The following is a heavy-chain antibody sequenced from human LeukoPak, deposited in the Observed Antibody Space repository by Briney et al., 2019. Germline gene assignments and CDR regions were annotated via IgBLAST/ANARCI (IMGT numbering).Heavy chain of an antibody. D-gene: IGHD3-22*01. Sequence: GGSLRLSCAASGFTFSGSAMHRVRQASGKGLELVGRIRSKTNSYATAYAASVKGRFTISRDDSKNTAYLQMNSLETEDTAVYYCTRYYYDGSGYYYLFDYWGQGTLVTVSS. CDR2: IRSKTNSYAT. J-gene: IGHJ4*02. CDR1: GFTFSGSA. CDR3: TRYYYDGSGYYYLFDY. V-gene: IGHV3-73*01.